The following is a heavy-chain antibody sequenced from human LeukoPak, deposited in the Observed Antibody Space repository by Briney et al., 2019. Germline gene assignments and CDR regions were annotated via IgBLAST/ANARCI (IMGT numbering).Heavy chain of an antibody. V-gene: IGHV1-2*02. CDR2: INPNSGGT. CDR1: GYTFTGYY. CDR3: ARESWVVDAFDI. Sequence: ASVKVSCEASGYTFTGYYMHWVRQAPGQGLEWMGWINPNSGGTNYAQKFQGRVTMTRDTSISTAYMELSRLRSDDTAVYYCARESWVVDAFDIWGQGTMVTVSS. D-gene: IGHD2-2*01. J-gene: IGHJ3*02.